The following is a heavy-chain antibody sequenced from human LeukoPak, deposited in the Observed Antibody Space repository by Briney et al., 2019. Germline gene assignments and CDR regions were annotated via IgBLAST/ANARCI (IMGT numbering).Heavy chain of an antibody. Sequence: ASVKVSCKASGYTFTSNYIHWVRQAPGQGLEWMGKINPSGGSRSYAQKFQGRVTMTRDTSTSTVYMELSSLRSEDTAVYYCARGSIVGAKTLGFGAFDIWGQGTMVTVSS. CDR2: INPSGGSR. CDR1: GYTFTSNY. D-gene: IGHD1-26*01. J-gene: IGHJ3*02. V-gene: IGHV1-46*01. CDR3: ARGSIVGAKTLGFGAFDI.